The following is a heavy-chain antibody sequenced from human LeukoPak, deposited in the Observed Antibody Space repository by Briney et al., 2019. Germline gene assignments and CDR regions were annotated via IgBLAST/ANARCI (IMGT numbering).Heavy chain of an antibody. D-gene: IGHD5-12*01. J-gene: IGHJ5*02. CDR1: GFTFSSYA. Sequence: PGGSLRLSCAASGFTFSSYAMHWVRQAPGKGLEWVAVISYDGSNKYYADSVKGRFTISRDNSKNTLYLQMNSLRAEDTAVYYCARGSGGYEAWGRGTLVTVSS. CDR2: ISYDGSNK. CDR3: ARGSGGYEA. V-gene: IGHV3-30*01.